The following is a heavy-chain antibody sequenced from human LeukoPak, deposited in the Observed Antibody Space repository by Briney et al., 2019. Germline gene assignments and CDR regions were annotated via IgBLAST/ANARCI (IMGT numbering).Heavy chain of an antibody. CDR1: GYTFATDW. D-gene: IGHD6-19*01. CDR3: ARHSPASSGWYHFDY. V-gene: IGHV5-51*01. CDR2: IDPGDSDT. Sequence: GESLKISCRGSGYTFATDWIAWVRQMPGKGLEWMGIIDPGDSDTRYSPSFQGQVTISADKSISTVYLQWSSLKASDTAMYYCARHSPASSGWYHFDYWGQGTLVTVSS. J-gene: IGHJ4*02.